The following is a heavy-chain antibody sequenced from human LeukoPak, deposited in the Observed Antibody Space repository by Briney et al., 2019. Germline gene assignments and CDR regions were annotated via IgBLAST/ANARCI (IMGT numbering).Heavy chain of an antibody. Sequence: ASETLSLTCTVSGYSISSGYYWGWIRQPPGKGLEWIGSIYHSGSTYYNPSLRSRVTISVDTSKNQFSLKLSSVTAADTAVYYCARSWLRFWFDPWGQGTLVTVSS. CDR1: GYSISSGYY. V-gene: IGHV4-38-2*02. CDR3: ARSWLRFWFDP. J-gene: IGHJ5*02. CDR2: IYHSGST. D-gene: IGHD3-22*01.